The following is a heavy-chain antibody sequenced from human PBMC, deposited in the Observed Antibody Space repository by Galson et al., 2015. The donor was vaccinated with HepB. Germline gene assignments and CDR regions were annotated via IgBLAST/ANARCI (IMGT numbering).Heavy chain of an antibody. CDR2: VVYDGSDK. Sequence: SLRLSCAASGFTFSYYSMHWVRLAPGKGLEWVAAVVYDGSDKYYADSVKGQFTISRDNPKNTLYLQMDSLRGEDTAVYYCARDGSGTYYFDYWGQGTLVTVSS. D-gene: IGHD1-14*01. J-gene: IGHJ4*02. V-gene: IGHV3-30*03. CDR1: GFTFSYYS. CDR3: ARDGSGTYYFDY.